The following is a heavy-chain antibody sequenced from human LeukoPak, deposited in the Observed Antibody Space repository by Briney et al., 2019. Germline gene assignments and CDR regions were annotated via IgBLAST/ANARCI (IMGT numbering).Heavy chain of an antibody. D-gene: IGHD4-17*01. CDR3: ARRTTVTPNWFDP. V-gene: IGHV4-59*08. CDR1: GGPISSYQ. Sequence: PSETLSLTCTVSGGPISSYQWSWIRQPPGKGREWVGYIYYTGSTNYNPPLKSRVTISLDTSKNQFSLNLSSVTAADTAVYYCARRTTVTPNWFDPWGQGTLVTVSS. J-gene: IGHJ5*02. CDR2: IYYTGST.